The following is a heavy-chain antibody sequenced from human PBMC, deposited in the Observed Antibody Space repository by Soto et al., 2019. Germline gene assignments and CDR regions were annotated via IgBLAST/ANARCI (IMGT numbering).Heavy chain of an antibody. CDR1: GFTVNSNH. CDR2: IYSGGST. Sequence: EVQLVDTGGGLIQPGGSLRLSCAASGFTVNSNHMSWVRQAPGKGLEWVSAIYSGGSTYYADSVQGRFTISRDSSKNTLSLQMNSLRAEDTAVYYCARDRGSGSYHGWFDPWGQGTLVTVSS. CDR3: ARDRGSGSYHGWFDP. J-gene: IGHJ5*02. D-gene: IGHD1-26*01. V-gene: IGHV3-53*02.